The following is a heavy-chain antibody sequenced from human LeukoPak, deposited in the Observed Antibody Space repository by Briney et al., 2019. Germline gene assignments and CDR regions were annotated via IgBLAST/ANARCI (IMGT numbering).Heavy chain of an antibody. CDR1: GFTFSSYW. CDR2: ISGSGGST. D-gene: IGHD6-19*01. CDR3: AKVVAVAGVFDY. J-gene: IGHJ4*02. V-gene: IGHV3-23*01. Sequence: GGSLRLSCAASGFTFSSYWMSWVRQAPGKGLEWVSAISGSGGSTYYADSVKGRFTISRDNSKNTLYLQVNSLRAEDTAIYYCAKVVAVAGVFDYWGQGILVTVSS.